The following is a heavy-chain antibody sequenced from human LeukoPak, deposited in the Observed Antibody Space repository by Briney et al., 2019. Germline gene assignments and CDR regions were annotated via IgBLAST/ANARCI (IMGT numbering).Heavy chain of an antibody. D-gene: IGHD5-18*01. CDR3: ARGRAGYSYGRYYYYYYMDV. Sequence: PSETLSLTCAVYGGSFSGYYWSWIGQPPGKGLEWIGEINHSGSTNYNPSLKSRVTISVDTSKNQFSLKLSSVTAADTAVYYCARGRAGYSYGRYYYYYYMDVWGKGTTVTVSS. J-gene: IGHJ6*03. CDR2: INHSGST. CDR1: GGSFSGYY. V-gene: IGHV4-34*01.